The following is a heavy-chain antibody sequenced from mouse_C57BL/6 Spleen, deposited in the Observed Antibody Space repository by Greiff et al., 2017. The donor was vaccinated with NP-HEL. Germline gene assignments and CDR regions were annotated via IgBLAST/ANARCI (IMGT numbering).Heavy chain of an antibody. J-gene: IGHJ4*01. CDR2: ISSGSSTI. Sequence: VQLKESGGGLVKPGGSLKLSCAASGFTFSDYGMHWVRQAPEKGLEWVAYISSGSSTIYYADTVKGRFTISRDNAKNTLFLQMTSLRSEDTAMYYCARRVTTVVASYYAMDYWGQGTSVTVSS. D-gene: IGHD1-1*01. V-gene: IGHV5-17*01. CDR3: ARRVTTVVASYYAMDY. CDR1: GFTFSDYG.